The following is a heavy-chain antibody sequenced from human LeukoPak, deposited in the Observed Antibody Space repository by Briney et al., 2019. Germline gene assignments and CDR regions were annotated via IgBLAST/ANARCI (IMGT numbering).Heavy chain of an antibody. CDR3: TTSGSSYVMQSELFDY. D-gene: IGHD1-26*01. V-gene: IGHV3-73*01. J-gene: IGHJ4*02. CDR1: VFTFSGSA. Sequence: GGSLRLSCAASVFTFSGSAIHWVRQASGEGLEWVGRIRSKTNIYATAYAASVKGRFTISRDDSKNTAYLHMNSPQTEHTAVYYCTTSGSSYVMQSELFDYWGQGTLVTVSS. CDR2: IRSKTNIYAT.